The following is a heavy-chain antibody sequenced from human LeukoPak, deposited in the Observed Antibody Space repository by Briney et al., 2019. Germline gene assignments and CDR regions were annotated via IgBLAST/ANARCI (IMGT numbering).Heavy chain of an antibody. CDR1: GFTFSSYW. CDR2: IKQDGSEK. J-gene: IGHJ4*02. Sequence: PGGSLRLSCAASGFTFSSYWMSWVRQAPGKGLEWVANIKQDGSEKYYVDSVKGRFTISRDNAKNSLYLQMNSLRAEDTAVYYCARVGGYYGSGRRNFDYWGQGTLVTVSS. V-gene: IGHV3-7*01. D-gene: IGHD3-10*01. CDR3: ARVGGYYGSGRRNFDY.